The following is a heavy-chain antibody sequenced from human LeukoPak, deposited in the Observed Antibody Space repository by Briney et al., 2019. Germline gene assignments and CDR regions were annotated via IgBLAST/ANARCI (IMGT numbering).Heavy chain of an antibody. CDR3: AKDELTPTGYFDY. CDR1: GFTVSSNY. Sequence: GGPLRLSCVASGFTVSSNYMSWVRQAPGKGLEWVSVIYSGGRTYYADSVKGRFTISRDNSKNTLYLQMNSLRAEDTAVYYCAKDELTPTGYFDYWGQGTLVTVSS. V-gene: IGHV3-53*01. J-gene: IGHJ4*02. CDR2: IYSGGRT. D-gene: IGHD3-10*01.